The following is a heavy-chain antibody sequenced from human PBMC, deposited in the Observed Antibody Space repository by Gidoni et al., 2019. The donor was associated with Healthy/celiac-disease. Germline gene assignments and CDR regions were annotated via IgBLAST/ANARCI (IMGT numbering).Heavy chain of an antibody. Sequence: QVQLVESGGGVVQPGRARRLSCAASGFTFSSYAMHWVRQAQGMWLEWVAVISYDGSNKYYAASVKGRFTISRDKSKNTLYLQMNSLRAEDTAVYYCARKGLVGATIRAFDIWGQGTMVTVSS. CDR2: ISYDGSNK. D-gene: IGHD1-26*01. J-gene: IGHJ3*02. V-gene: IGHV3-30-3*01. CDR3: ARKGLVGATIRAFDI. CDR1: GFTFSSYA.